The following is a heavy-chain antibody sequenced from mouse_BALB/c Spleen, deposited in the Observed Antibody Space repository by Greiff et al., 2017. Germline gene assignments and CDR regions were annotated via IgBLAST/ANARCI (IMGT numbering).Heavy chain of an antibody. Sequence: EVQLVESGGGLVQPGGSMKLSCTASGFTFSDAWMDWVRQSPEKGLEWVGEIRSKANNHATDYAVSVKGRFTISRDNSKSSVYLKMNSLRAEDSGIYYCATNCIWFAYWGQGTLVTVSA. CDR3: ATNCIWFAY. V-gene: IGHV6-6*01. J-gene: IGHJ3*01. CDR2: IRSKANNHAT. CDR1: GFTFSDAW. D-gene: IGHD4-1*02.